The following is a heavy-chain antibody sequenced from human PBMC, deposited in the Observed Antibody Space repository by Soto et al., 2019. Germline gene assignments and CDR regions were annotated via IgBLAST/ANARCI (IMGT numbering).Heavy chain of an antibody. CDR1: GGSISSSSYY. V-gene: IGHV4-39*07. J-gene: IGHJ4*02. Sequence: SETLSLTCTVSGGSISSSSYYWGWIRQPPGKGLEWIGSIYYSGSTYYNPSLKSRVTISVDTSKNQFSLRLSSVTAADTAVYYCARKYSGYDYYGYWGQGTLVTVSS. CDR2: IYYSGST. D-gene: IGHD5-12*01. CDR3: ARKYSGYDYYGY.